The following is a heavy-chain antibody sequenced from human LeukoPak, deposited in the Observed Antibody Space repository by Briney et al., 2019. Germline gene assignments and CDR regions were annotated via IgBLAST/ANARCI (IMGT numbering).Heavy chain of an antibody. V-gene: IGHV4-59*01. CDR1: GGSISSYY. J-gene: IGHJ4*02. D-gene: IGHD1-14*01. CDR2: IYYGGSI. Sequence: SETLSLTCTVSGGSISSYYWSWFRQPPGKGLEWIGYIYYGGSINYNPSLKSRVTISVDTSKNQFSLKLSSVTAADTAVYYCARAARNSGYDYWGQGTLVTVSS. CDR3: ARAARNSGYDY.